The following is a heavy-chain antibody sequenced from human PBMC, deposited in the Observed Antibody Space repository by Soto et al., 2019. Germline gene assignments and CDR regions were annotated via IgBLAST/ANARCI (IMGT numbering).Heavy chain of an antibody. D-gene: IGHD3-3*01. J-gene: IGHJ6*02. Sequence: QVQLVQSGAEVKKPGASVKVSCKASGYTFTSYGISWVRQAPGQGLEWMGWISAYNGNTNYAQKLQGRVTMTTDTSTSTAYMGLRSLRSDDTAVYYCARDRIDFWAGGGPFCMDVWGQGTTVTVSS. CDR1: GYTFTSYG. CDR3: ARDRIDFWAGGGPFCMDV. CDR2: ISAYNGNT. V-gene: IGHV1-18*01.